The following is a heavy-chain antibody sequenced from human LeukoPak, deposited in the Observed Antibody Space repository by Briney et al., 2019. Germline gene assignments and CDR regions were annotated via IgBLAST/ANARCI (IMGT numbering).Heavy chain of an antibody. J-gene: IGHJ3*02. CDR1: GGSIGSYY. CDR3: AEELPGAFDI. D-gene: IGHD1-26*01. V-gene: IGHV4-59*01. Sequence: PSETLSLTCTVSGGSIGSYYWNWIRQPPGRGLEWIGYIYYSGSTNYNPSLKSRVTISVDTSKNQFSLKLSSVTAADTAVYYCAEELPGAFDIWGQGTMVTVSS. CDR2: IYYSGST.